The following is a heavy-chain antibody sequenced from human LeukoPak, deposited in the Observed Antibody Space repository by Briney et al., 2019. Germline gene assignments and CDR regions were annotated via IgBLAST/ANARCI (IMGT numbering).Heavy chain of an antibody. CDR1: GFSLSSSGVG. D-gene: IGHD5-18*01. V-gene: IGHV2-5*02. CDR2: IYWDDDK. Sequence: SGPTLVNPTQTLTLTCTFSGFSLSSSGVGVGWIRQPPGKALEWLALIYWDDDKRYSPSLKTRLTITEDTSKNQVVLTMTNMDPVDTGTYYCAHSRHTARVENWGQGALVTVSS. CDR3: AHSRHTARVEN. J-gene: IGHJ4*02.